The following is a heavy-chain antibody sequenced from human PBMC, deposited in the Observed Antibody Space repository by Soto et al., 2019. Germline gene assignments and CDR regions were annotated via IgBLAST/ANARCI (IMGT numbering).Heavy chain of an antibody. CDR3: ARDSDYAGSGPHWGFDL. CDR1: GGTFSSSA. Sequence: QVQLGQSGAGVKKPGSSVKVSCNASGGTFSSSAIRWVRQAPGQGLEWMGGIITICGTANYAQKVQRRDTITAAESTSTAYMELSIMRSEDTAVYYCARDSDYAGSGPHWGFDLWGRGTLVTVSS. J-gene: IGHJ2*01. D-gene: IGHD2-15*01. V-gene: IGHV1-69*12. CDR2: IITICGTA.